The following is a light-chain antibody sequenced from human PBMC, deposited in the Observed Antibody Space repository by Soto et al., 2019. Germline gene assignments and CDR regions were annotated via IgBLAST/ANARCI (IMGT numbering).Light chain of an antibody. CDR1: QGISTY. J-gene: IGKJ1*01. V-gene: IGKV1-39*01. Sequence: DIQMTHSPSSLSASVLDIVTITFRSSQGISTYLNWYHQKPGKAPKLLIYAASSLQSGVPSRFSGSGSETDFTLTISSLQPEDFATYSCQQSYSTTWTFGQGTKVDI. CDR2: AAS. CDR3: QQSYSTTWT.